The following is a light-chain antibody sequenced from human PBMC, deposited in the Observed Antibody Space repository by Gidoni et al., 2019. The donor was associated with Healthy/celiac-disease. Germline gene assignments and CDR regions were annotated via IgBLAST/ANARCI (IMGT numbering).Light chain of an antibody. CDR1: QSISSW. Sequence: DIQMTQSPSTLSASVGDRVTITCRASQSISSWLAWYQQKPGKAPKLLIYKASSLESGVPSRFSGSGSGTEFTLTISSLQPDDFATYYCQQYNSYSRLGYTFXQXTKLEIK. CDR2: KAS. V-gene: IGKV1-5*03. CDR3: QQYNSYSRLGYT. J-gene: IGKJ2*01.